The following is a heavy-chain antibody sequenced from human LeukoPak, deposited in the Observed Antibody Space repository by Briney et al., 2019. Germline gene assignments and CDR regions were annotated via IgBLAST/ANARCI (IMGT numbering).Heavy chain of an antibody. Sequence: SETLSLTCTVSGDSISSHYWSWIRQPPGKGLEWIGYIYDSGSTNYNPSLKSRVTISVDTSKNQFSLKLSSVTAADTAVYYCARVPATADPKKNPYFFDYWGQGTLVTVSS. CDR2: IYDSGST. D-gene: IGHD2-2*01. CDR1: GDSISSHY. V-gene: IGHV4-59*11. CDR3: ARVPATADPKKNPYFFDY. J-gene: IGHJ4*02.